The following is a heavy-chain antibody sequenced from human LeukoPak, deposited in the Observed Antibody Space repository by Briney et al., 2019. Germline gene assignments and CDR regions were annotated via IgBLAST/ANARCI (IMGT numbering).Heavy chain of an antibody. CDR1: GFSFSRYA. CDR3: ARSPQWDLPTPPHWFDP. V-gene: IGHV3-64*01. Sequence: GGSLRLSCVASGFSFSRYAMYWVRQAPGKGLEYVSAISSNGGSTYYASSVKGRFTISRDNSKNTLYLQLGSLRTDDMAVYYCARSPQWDLPTPPHWFDPWGQGTLVTVSS. D-gene: IGHD1-26*01. J-gene: IGHJ5*02. CDR2: ISSNGGST.